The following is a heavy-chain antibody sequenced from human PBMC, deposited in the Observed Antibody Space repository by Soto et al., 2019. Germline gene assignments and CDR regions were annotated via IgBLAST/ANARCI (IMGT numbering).Heavy chain of an antibody. Sequence: QVTLKESGPTLVKHTQTLTLTCTFSGFSLTTSGMGVGWIRQPPGKALEWLALIYWDDDKHYSPSLKSRPTITKDTSKNQGVLTMTNMDPVDTATYYCAHVAVPETVRCFQHWGQGTLVTVSS. D-gene: IGHD6-19*01. V-gene: IGHV2-5*02. CDR2: IYWDDDK. CDR3: AHVAVPETVRCFQH. J-gene: IGHJ1*01. CDR1: GFSLTTSGMG.